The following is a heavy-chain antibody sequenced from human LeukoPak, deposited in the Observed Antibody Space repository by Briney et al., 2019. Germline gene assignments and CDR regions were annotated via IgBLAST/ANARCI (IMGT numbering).Heavy chain of an antibody. D-gene: IGHD2/OR15-2a*01. Sequence: PGGSLRLSCAASGFTFNNYGMHWVRQAPGKGLEWLAFIRYDGSNTYYADSVKGRFTVSRDDSKNTLYLQMNSLRGDDTAVYYCAKDGTSYYIYYWGQGTLVTVSS. CDR3: AKDGTSYYIYY. J-gene: IGHJ4*02. CDR2: IRYDGSNT. CDR1: GFTFNNYG. V-gene: IGHV3-30*02.